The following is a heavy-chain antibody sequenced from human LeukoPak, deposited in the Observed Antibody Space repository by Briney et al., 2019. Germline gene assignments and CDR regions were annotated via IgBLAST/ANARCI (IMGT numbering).Heavy chain of an antibody. D-gene: IGHD2-15*01. V-gene: IGHV4-59*01. CDR1: GGSISSYY. J-gene: IGHJ5*02. CDR3: ARTLLPNWFDP. CDR2: IYYSGST. Sequence: KPSETLSLTCTVSGGSISSYYWSWIRQPPGKGLEWIGYIYYSGSTNYNPSLKSRVTISVDTSKNQFSLKLSSVTAADTAVYYRARTLLPNWFDPWGQGTLVTVSS.